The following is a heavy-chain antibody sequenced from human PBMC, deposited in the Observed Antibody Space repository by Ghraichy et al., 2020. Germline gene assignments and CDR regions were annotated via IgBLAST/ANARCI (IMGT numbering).Heavy chain of an antibody. J-gene: IGHJ2*01. D-gene: IGHD6-13*01. CDR2: ISSSSSSI. V-gene: IGHV3-21*01. CDR3: AMGIVAAGPLYWYFDL. Sequence: ETLSLTCAASGFTFSSYTMNWVRQAPGKGLEWVSSISSSSSSIYYADSVKGRFTISRDNAKNSLYLQMNSPTAEDTAVYYCAMGIVAAGPLYWYFDLWGRGTLVTVSS. CDR1: GFTFSSYT.